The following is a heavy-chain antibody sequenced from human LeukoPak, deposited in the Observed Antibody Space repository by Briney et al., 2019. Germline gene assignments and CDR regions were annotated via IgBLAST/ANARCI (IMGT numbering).Heavy chain of an antibody. CDR2: ISSSGSTI. CDR3: ARDSFGALAAAAGDAFDI. CDR1: GFTFSDYY. D-gene: IGHD6-13*01. J-gene: IGHJ3*02. Sequence: GGSLRLSCAASGFTFSDYYMSWIRQAPGKGLEWVSYISSSGSTIYYADSVKGRFTISRDNAKNSLYLQMNSLRAEDTAVYYCARDSFGALAAAAGDAFDIWGQGTMVTVSS. V-gene: IGHV3-11*04.